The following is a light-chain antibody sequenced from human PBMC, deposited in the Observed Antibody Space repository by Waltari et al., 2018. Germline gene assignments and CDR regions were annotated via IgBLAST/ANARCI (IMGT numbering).Light chain of an antibody. CDR1: NIGGKS. CDR3: QVRDSNTAV. Sequence: SYELTQPLSVSVAPGQTATITCGGHNIGGKSVHWYQQKPGQAPVLVIYRDNNRPSGIPDRFSGSNSGNTATLTINGAQVGDEADYYCQVRDSNTAVFGGGTHLTVL. J-gene: IGLJ7*01. CDR2: RDN. V-gene: IGLV3-9*01.